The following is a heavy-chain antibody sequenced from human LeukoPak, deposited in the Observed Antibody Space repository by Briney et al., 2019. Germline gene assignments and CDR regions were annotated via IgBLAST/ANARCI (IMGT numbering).Heavy chain of an antibody. V-gene: IGHV3-23*01. D-gene: IGHD3-22*01. Sequence: PGGSLRLSCAASGFTFSSYAMSWVRQAPGEGLEGVSAISGSGGSTYYADSVKGRFTISRDNSKNTLSLQMNSLRDDDTAVYYCAKDSDSTGSYGDYWGQGTLVTVSS. CDR3: AKDSDSTGSYGDY. CDR2: ISGSGGST. J-gene: IGHJ4*02. CDR1: GFTFSSYA.